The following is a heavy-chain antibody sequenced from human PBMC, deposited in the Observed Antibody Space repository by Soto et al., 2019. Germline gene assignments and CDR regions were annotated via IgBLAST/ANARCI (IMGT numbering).Heavy chain of an antibody. J-gene: IGHJ4*02. CDR1: GFTFSSYE. CDR2: ISSSGSTI. D-gene: IGHD3-16*01. V-gene: IGHV3-48*03. Sequence: PGGSLRLSCAASGFTFSSYEMNWVRQAPGKGLEWVSYISSSGSTIYYADSVKGRFTISRDNAKNSLYLQMNSLRAEDTAVYYSERHGRGEKLDYWGQGTLVTVSS. CDR3: ERHGRGEKLDY.